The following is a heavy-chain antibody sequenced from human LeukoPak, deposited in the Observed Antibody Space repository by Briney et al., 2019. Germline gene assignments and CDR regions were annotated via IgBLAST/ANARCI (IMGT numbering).Heavy chain of an antibody. CDR3: TRAPRDYSNYLDL. Sequence: SETLSLTCSVSGDSISRNYWSWIRQPPGKGLEWIGYIYSSGTTNYNPSLKSRVTISVDTSKNQFSLKLRSVTAVDTAVYFCTRAPRDYSNYLDLWGQGTLVTVSS. V-gene: IGHV4-59*01. CDR2: IYSSGTT. J-gene: IGHJ4*02. CDR1: GDSISRNY. D-gene: IGHD4-11*01.